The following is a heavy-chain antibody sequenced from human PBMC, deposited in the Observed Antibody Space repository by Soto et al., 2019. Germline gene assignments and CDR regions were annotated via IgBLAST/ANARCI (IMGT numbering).Heavy chain of an antibody. CDR1: GGTFSSYA. CDR3: ARDATRSAGSGSYYYFDY. Sequence: SVKVSCKASGGTFSSYAISWVRQAPGQGLEWMGGIIPIFGTANYAQKFQGRVTITADKSTSTAYMELSSLRSEDTAVYYCARDATRSAGSGSYYYFDYWGQGTLVTVSS. V-gene: IGHV1-69*06. J-gene: IGHJ4*02. CDR2: IIPIFGTA. D-gene: IGHD1-26*01.